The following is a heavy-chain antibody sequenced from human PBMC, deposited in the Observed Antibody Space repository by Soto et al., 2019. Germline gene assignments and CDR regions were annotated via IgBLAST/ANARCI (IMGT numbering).Heavy chain of an antibody. CDR1: GDTFGRFT. J-gene: IGHJ5*02. CDR2: IKPISDIT. Sequence: ASVKVSCKASGDTFGRFTINWVRQAPGQGLEWMGGIKPISDITNYAQRFQGRVTFTADASTSTVYLELSSLRSEDTAMYYCARDPSTINKLIGVWFDPWGQGTLVTVSS. CDR3: ARDPSTINKLIGVWFDP. D-gene: IGHD4-4*01. V-gene: IGHV1-69*13.